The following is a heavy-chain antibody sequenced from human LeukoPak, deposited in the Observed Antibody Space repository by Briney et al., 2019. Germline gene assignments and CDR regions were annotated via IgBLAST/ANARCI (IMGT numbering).Heavy chain of an antibody. Sequence: PGGSLRLSCAASGFTFSSYGMSWVRQAPGKGLEWVGRIKRKTDGGTTDYAAPVKGRFTISRDDSKNTVFLQMNDLKTEDTAIYYCTTVLYCSGDSCYSYSFDYWGQGTLVTVSS. CDR3: TTVLYCSGDSCYSYSFDY. D-gene: IGHD2-15*01. J-gene: IGHJ4*02. CDR2: IKRKTDGGTT. V-gene: IGHV3-15*01. CDR1: GFTFSSYG.